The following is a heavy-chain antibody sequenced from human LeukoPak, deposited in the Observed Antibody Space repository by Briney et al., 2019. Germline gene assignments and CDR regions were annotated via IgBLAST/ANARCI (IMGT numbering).Heavy chain of an antibody. J-gene: IGHJ4*02. V-gene: IGHV4-34*01. CDR3: ARARRYSYGYRPFDY. D-gene: IGHD5-18*01. CDR1: GGSFSGYY. CDR2: INHSGST. Sequence: SETLSLTCAVYGGSFSGYYWSWIRQPPGKGLEWIGEINHSGSTNYNPSLKSRVTIPVDTSKNQFSLKLSSVTAADTAVYYCARARRYSYGYRPFDYWGQGTLVTVSS.